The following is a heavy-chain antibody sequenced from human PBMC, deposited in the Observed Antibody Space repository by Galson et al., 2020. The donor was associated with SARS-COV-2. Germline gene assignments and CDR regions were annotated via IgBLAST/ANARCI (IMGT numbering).Heavy chain of an antibody. Sequence: GESLKISCAASGFPFSTYSMHWVRLAPGKGLEWVSSISTSSSSTYYVDSVKGRFSISRDTPRNSLSLQMNSLRAEDTAVYYCARDEGIRGYNYGRLYYGMDVWGQGTTVTVSS. J-gene: IGHJ6*02. CDR1: GFPFSTYS. V-gene: IGHV3-21*01. D-gene: IGHD5-18*01. CDR3: ARDEGIRGYNYGRLYYGMDV. CDR2: ISTSSSST.